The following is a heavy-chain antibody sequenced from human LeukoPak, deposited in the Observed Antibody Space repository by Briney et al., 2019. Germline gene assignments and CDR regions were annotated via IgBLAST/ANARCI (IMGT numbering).Heavy chain of an antibody. CDR2: IYYSGST. D-gene: IGHD1-14*01. CDR1: GGSISSSSYY. V-gene: IGHV4-39*07. Sequence: SETLSLTCTVSGGSISSSSYYWGWIRQPPGKGLEWIGSIYYSGSTYYNPSLKSRVTISVDTSKNQFSLKLSSVTATDTAVYYCARITGHWFDPWGQGTLVTVSS. CDR3: ARITGHWFDP. J-gene: IGHJ5*02.